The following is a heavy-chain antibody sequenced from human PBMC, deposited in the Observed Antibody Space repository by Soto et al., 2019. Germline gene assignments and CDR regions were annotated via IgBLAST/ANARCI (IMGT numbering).Heavy chain of an antibody. Sequence: SVKVSCKASGGTFSSYTISWVRQAPGQGLEWMGRIIPILGIANYAQKFQGRVTITADKSTSTAYMELSSLRSEDTAVYYCARGCCSSTSCRPGDYWGQETLVSVSS. D-gene: IGHD2-2*01. V-gene: IGHV1-69*02. J-gene: IGHJ4*02. CDR1: GGTFSSYT. CDR3: ARGCCSSTSCRPGDY. CDR2: IIPILGIA.